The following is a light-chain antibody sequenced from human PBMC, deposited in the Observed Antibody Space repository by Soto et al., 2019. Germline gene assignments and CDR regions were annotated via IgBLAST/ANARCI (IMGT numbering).Light chain of an antibody. J-gene: IGLJ2*01. CDR3: CSYAGSSTYVV. CDR2: EVS. Sequence: QSALTQPASVSGSPGQSITISCTGTSSDVGSYNLVSWYQQHPGKAPKLMIYEVSKRPSGVSHRFSGSKSGDTASLTISGLQDEDEADYYCCSYAGSSTYVVFGAGTKLTVL. CDR1: SSDVGSYNL. V-gene: IGLV2-23*02.